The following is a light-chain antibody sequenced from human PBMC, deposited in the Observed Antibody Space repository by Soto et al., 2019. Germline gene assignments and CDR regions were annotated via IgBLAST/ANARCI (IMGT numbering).Light chain of an antibody. Sequence: DIQMTQSPSTLSASVGDRVTITCRASQSISSWLAWYQQKPGKAPKLLRYKASSLESGVPSRVSGSGSGTEFTLTISSLQPDDFATYYCQQYNSYRRTFGQGTKVDIK. V-gene: IGKV1-5*03. CDR3: QQYNSYRRT. CDR1: QSISSW. J-gene: IGKJ1*01. CDR2: KAS.